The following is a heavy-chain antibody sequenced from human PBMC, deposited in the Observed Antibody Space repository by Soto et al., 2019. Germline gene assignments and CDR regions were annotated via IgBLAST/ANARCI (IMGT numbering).Heavy chain of an antibody. Sequence: GGSLRLSCAASGFTFSSYAMSWVRQAPGKGLEWVSGISGSGDSTYYADSVKGRFTISRDNSKNTLYLQMNSLRAEDTAVYYCARGRGAAADYFDFWGQGTLVTVSS. CDR3: ARGRGAAADYFDF. V-gene: IGHV3-23*01. D-gene: IGHD6-13*01. J-gene: IGHJ4*02. CDR1: GFTFSSYA. CDR2: ISGSGDST.